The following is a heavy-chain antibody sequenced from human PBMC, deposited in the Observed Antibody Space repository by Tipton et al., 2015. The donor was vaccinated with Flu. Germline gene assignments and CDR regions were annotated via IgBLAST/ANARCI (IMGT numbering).Heavy chain of an antibody. V-gene: IGHV4-39*01. CDR2: IYSSGST. CDR1: GGSINKTTNY. J-gene: IGHJ4*02. CDR3: GTYDIVTGSPFDS. D-gene: IGHD3-9*01. Sequence: GLVKPSETLSLTCSVSGGSINKTTNYWGWIRQPPGKGLEWIGSIYSSGSTFYNPSLKSRVTISLDASKNQFSLKLTSVTAADTAMYYCGTYDIVTGSPFDSWGQGTPVTVSS.